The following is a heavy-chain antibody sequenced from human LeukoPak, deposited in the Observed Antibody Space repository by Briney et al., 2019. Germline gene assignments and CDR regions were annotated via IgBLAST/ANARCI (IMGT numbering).Heavy chain of an antibody. D-gene: IGHD3-10*01. CDR2: VSFDGSNK. CDR3: ARAGRGWFGSMDV. J-gene: IGHJ6*02. V-gene: IGHV3-33*01. CDR1: GFTFSSNG. Sequence: PGGSLRLSCAASGFTFSSNGMHWVRQAPGKGLEWVAVVSFDGSNKYFEDSVKGRLSISRDNSRNTLYLQMNSVRAEDTAVYYCARAGRGWFGSMDVWGQGTTVTVSS.